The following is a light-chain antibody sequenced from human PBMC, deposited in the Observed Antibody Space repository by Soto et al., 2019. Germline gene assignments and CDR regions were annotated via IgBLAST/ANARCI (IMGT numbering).Light chain of an antibody. J-gene: IGLJ2*01. CDR1: SSDVGGYNY. CDR3: SSYTSSSTLL. Sequence: QSALTQPASVSGSPGQSITISCTGTSSDVGGYNYVSWYQHHPGKAPKVMIYEVSNRPSGVSNRFSGSKSGNTASLTISGLQAEDEADYYCSSYTSSSTLLFGGGTKLTVL. V-gene: IGLV2-14*01. CDR2: EVS.